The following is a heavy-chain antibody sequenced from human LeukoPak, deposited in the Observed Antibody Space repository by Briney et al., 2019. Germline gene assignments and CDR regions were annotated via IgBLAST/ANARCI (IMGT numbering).Heavy chain of an antibody. CDR1: SGSFSSSSYY. CDR2: INYSGTT. D-gene: IGHD5-18*01. Sequence: SETLSLTCTVSSGSFSSSSYYCGWIRQPPGMGLEWIATINYSGTTYCNPSLKSRVTTLLDTSKNQFSLKLPSLTSADTAVYYCARLRGGIQLWGDWGQGTQVTVSS. CDR3: ARLRGGIQLWGD. V-gene: IGHV4-39*01. J-gene: IGHJ4*02.